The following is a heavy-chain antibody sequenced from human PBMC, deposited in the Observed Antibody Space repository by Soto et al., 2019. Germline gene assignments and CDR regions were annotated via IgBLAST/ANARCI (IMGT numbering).Heavy chain of an antibody. CDR3: AKDRYFDSYHFDY. CDR2: ISYDGRDS. CDR1: GFTFTAFA. Sequence: QVQLVESGGGVVPPGTSLRLSCAVSGFTFTAFAIHWVRQAPGKGLEWVAVISYDGRDSHYADSVKGRLTISRDNSKNTVFLQINSLTTEDTAVYHCAKDRYFDSYHFDYWGQGTRVTVSS. J-gene: IGHJ4*02. D-gene: IGHD3-9*01. V-gene: IGHV3-30*04.